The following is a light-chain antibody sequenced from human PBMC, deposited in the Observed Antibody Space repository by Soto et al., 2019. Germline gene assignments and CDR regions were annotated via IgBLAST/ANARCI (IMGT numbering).Light chain of an antibody. V-gene: IGKV3-15*01. J-gene: IGKJ2*01. CDR3: QQYNNWPHT. CDR1: QSVSSN. Sequence: EIVMTQSPATLSVSPGERATLSCRASQSVSSNLVSYQQKPGQAPRLLIYGASTRATGIPARFSGSGSGTEFTLTISSLQSEDFAVYYCQQYNNWPHTFGQGTKLEIK. CDR2: GAS.